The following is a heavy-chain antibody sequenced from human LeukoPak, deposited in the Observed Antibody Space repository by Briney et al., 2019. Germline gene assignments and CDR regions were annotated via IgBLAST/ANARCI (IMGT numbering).Heavy chain of an antibody. CDR2: IYYSGST. CDR3: ARLRAVAAAGTGYYYYGMDV. CDR1: GGSISSYY. J-gene: IGHJ6*02. V-gene: IGHV4-59*08. Sequence: ASETLSLTCTVSGGSISSYYWSWIRQPPGKGLEWIGYIYYSGSTNHNPSLKSRVTISVDTSKNQFSLKLSSVTAADTAVYYCARLRAVAAAGTGYYYYGMDVWGQGTTVTVSS. D-gene: IGHD6-13*01.